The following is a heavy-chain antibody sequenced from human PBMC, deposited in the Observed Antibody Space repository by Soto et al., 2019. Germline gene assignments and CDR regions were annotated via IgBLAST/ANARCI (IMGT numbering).Heavy chain of an antibody. Sequence: GGSMRLSCAASGFTFSNYGMNWVRQATGKGLEWVAVVSSDGSKKYYVDSVKGRFTISRDNSKNTLFLQMDSLTGEDTAVYYCATDGPGKQSLVGYYFDYWGQGTSVTVSS. J-gene: IGHJ4*02. V-gene: IGHV3-30*03. CDR2: VSSDGSKK. CDR3: ATDGPGKQSLVGYYFDY. D-gene: IGHD6-19*01. CDR1: GFTFSNYG.